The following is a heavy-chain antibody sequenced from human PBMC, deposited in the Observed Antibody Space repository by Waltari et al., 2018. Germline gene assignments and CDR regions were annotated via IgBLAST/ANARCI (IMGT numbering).Heavy chain of an antibody. J-gene: IGHJ4*02. V-gene: IGHV3-30-3*01. CDR1: GFTFSSYA. Sequence: QVQLVESGGGVVQPGRSLRLSCAASGFTFSSYAMHWVRQAPGKGLELVAVISYDGSNKYYADSVKGRFTISRDNSKNTLYLQMNSLRAEDTAVYYCAKVCCSGSAGHYFDCWGQGTQVTVSS. D-gene: IGHD3-10*02. CDR2: ISYDGSNK. CDR3: AKVCCSGSAGHYFDC.